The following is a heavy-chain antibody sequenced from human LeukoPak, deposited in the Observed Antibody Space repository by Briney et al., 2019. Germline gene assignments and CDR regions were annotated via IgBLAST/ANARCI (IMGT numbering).Heavy chain of an antibody. Sequence: GGSLRLSCAASGFXFSSYNINWVRQAPGKGLEWVSYISSSSNIIYYADSVKGRFTISRDNAKNSLYLQMNSLRDEDTAVYFCARDRGGGDFWGQGTLVTVSS. V-gene: IGHV3-48*02. D-gene: IGHD2-15*01. CDR3: ARDRGGGDF. CDR2: ISSSSNII. CDR1: GFXFSSYN. J-gene: IGHJ4*02.